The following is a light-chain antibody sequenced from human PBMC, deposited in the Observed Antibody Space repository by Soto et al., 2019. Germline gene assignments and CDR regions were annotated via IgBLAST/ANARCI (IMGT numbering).Light chain of an antibody. V-gene: IGKV4-1*01. Sequence: DIVMTQSPDARAPSPDQHASITCTSSQGVFQRSKNKHYLAWSQQKPGQPPKLLIYWASARESGVPDRFSGSAYGTDCTLTSSSLQAEDVAVYYCQQYYSAPFTFGPGTKVEI. CDR2: WAS. CDR3: QQYYSAPFT. CDR1: QGVFQRSKNKHY. J-gene: IGKJ3*01.